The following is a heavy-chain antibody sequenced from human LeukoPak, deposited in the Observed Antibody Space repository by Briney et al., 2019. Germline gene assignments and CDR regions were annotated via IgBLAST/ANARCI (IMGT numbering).Heavy chain of an antibody. V-gene: IGHV3-48*04. CDR3: ARDPAMIVVDSNWFDP. CDR2: ISSSSSTI. J-gene: IGHJ5*02. CDR1: GFTFSSYR. D-gene: IGHD3-22*01. Sequence: TGGSLRLSCAASGFTFSSYRMNWVRQAPGKGLEWVSYISSSSSTIYYADSVKGRFTISRDNAKNSLYLQMNSLRAEDTAVYYCARDPAMIVVDSNWFDPWGQGTLVTVSS.